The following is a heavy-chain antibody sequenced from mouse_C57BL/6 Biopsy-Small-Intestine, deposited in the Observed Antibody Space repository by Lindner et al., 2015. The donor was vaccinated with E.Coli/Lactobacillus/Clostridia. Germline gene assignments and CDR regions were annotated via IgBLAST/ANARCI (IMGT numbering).Heavy chain of an antibody. CDR3: ARDGRRDYDSSGQEGISDY. CDR2: INPNSGGT. CDR1: GYTFTDYY. V-gene: IGHV1S29*02. Sequence: SVKVSCKASGYTFTDYYMHWVRQAPGQGLEWMGWINPNSGGTDYEQKFQGRVTMTWDTSISTAYMELSRLRSDDTAVYYCARDGRRDYDSSGQEGISDYWGQGTLVTVSS. J-gene: IGHJ4*01. D-gene: IGHD2-4*01.